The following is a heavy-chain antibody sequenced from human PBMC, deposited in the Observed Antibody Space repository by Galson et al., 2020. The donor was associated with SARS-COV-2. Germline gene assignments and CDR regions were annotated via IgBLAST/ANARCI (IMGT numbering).Heavy chain of an antibody. CDR1: GGSISSSIYY. CDR3: ARRFQRYFDF. J-gene: IGHJ4*02. V-gene: IGHV4-39*01. CDR2: IYYSGST. Sequence: SQTLSLTCPVSGGSISSSIYYWGWIRQSPGKGLELIGSIYYSGSTYYNPSLKSRITISVDTSKNQFSLKLTSVTAADTAVYYCARRFQRYFDFWGQGTLVTVSS. D-gene: IGHD1-20*01.